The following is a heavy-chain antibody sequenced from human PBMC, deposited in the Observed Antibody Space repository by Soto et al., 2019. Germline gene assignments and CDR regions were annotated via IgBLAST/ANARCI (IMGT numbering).Heavy chain of an antibody. CDR2: IPQDGVDG. D-gene: IGHD2-21*02. J-gene: IGHJ6*02. V-gene: IGHV3-7*03. CDR3: ARDHLILPAHDFFYGSDV. CDR1: GFIFSMYS. Sequence: GESLKISCEVSGFIFSMYSMSWVRQTPGKGLEWVAKIPQDGVDGHYADAVKGRFTISRDNGKNSLYLQMNNLRAEDTAVYYCARDHLILPAHDFFYGSDVWGRGATVTV.